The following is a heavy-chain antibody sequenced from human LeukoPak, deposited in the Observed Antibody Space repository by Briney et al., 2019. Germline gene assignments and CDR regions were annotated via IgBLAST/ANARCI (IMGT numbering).Heavy chain of an antibody. CDR3: ARDPRFYGSGSYYIATLGFDY. CDR1: GYTFTSYY. V-gene: IGHV1-46*01. CDR2: INPSGGST. D-gene: IGHD3-10*01. Sequence: ASVKVSCKASGYTFTSYYMHWVRQAPGQGLEWMGIINPSGGSTSYAQKFQGRVTMTRDTSTSTAYMELNSLRSEDTAVYSCARDPRFYGSGSYYIATLGFDYWGQGTLVTVSS. J-gene: IGHJ4*02.